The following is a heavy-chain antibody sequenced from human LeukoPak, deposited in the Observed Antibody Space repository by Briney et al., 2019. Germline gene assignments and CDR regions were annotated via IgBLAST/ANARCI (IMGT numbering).Heavy chain of an antibody. CDR3: ARGGRHCSGGSCYLLDY. V-gene: IGHV4-39*07. D-gene: IGHD2-15*01. CDR1: GGSISSSSYY. Sequence: SETLSLTCTVSGGSISSSSYYWGWIRQPPGKGLEWIGSIYYSGSTYYNPSLKSRVTISIDTSKNQFSLRLTSVTAADTARYYCARGGRHCSGGSCYLLDYWGQGTLVTVSS. J-gene: IGHJ4*02. CDR2: IYYSGST.